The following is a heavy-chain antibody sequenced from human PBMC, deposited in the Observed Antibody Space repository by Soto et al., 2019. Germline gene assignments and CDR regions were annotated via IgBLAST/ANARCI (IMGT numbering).Heavy chain of an antibody. J-gene: IGHJ6*02. V-gene: IGHV1-69*01. Sequence: QVQLVQSGAEVKKPGSSVKVSCKASGGTFSSYAISWVRQAPGQGLEWMGGIIPIFGTANYAQKFQGRVTITADESTSTAYMELSSLRSEDTAVYYCARYGVLPHYYYYYGMDVWGQGTTVTVSS. CDR1: GGTFSSYA. CDR3: ARYGVLPHYYYYYGMDV. D-gene: IGHD3-10*01. CDR2: IIPIFGTA.